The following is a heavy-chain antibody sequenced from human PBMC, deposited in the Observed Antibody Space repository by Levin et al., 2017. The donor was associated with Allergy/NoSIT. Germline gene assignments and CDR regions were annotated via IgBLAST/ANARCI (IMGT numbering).Heavy chain of an antibody. Sequence: TSSETLSLTCTVSGGSLSGYYWSWVRQPPGKGLEWIGFMHWSGTTNYNPSFESRVTISIDTSKNQFSLKLSSVTDADTAVYYCARGDYRFNDYWGQGTLVTVSS. V-gene: IGHV4-59*01. D-gene: IGHD4-11*01. CDR3: ARGDYRFNDY. CDR1: GGSLSGYY. CDR2: MHWSGTT. J-gene: IGHJ4*02.